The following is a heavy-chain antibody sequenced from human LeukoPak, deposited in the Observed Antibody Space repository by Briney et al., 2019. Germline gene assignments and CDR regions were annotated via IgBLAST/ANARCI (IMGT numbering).Heavy chain of an antibody. Sequence: ASVKVSCKTSGYTFTGYYIHWLRQAPGQGLEWMGWINPITGGTSLSQYFQGRVAMTRDTSITTAYMELSRLRSDDTAVYYGAKARGLYCSSTSCYDCDVWGKGTTVTVSS. V-gene: IGHV1-2*02. CDR1: GYTFTGYY. CDR2: INPITGGT. J-gene: IGHJ6*04. CDR3: AKARGLYCSSTSCYDCDV. D-gene: IGHD2-2*01.